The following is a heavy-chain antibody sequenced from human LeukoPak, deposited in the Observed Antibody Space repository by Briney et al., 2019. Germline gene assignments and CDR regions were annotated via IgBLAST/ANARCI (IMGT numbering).Heavy chain of an antibody. J-gene: IGHJ4*02. CDR2: ISGSGGST. D-gene: IGHD1-26*01. CDR3: AKKWGVGTTTLDYFDY. Sequence: GGSLRLSCAASGFTFSNYAMSWVRQAPGKGLEWVSGISGSGGSTYYADSVKGRFTISRDNSKNTLYLQMNNLTDEDTAVYYCAKKWGVGTTTLDYFDYWGQGTLVTVSS. CDR1: GFTFSNYA. V-gene: IGHV3-23*01.